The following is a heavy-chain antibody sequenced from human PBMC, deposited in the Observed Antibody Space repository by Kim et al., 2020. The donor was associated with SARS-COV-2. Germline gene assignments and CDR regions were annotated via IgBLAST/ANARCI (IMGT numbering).Heavy chain of an antibody. V-gene: IGHV3-33*06. J-gene: IGHJ6*02. CDR3: AKAVEQLWLPHYYYYGMDV. Sequence: GGSLRLSCAASGFTFSSYGMHWVRQAPGKGLEWVAVIWYDGSNKYYADSVKGRFTISRDNSKNTLYLQMNSLRAEDTAVYYCAKAVEQLWLPHYYYYGMDVWGQGTTVTVSS. D-gene: IGHD5-18*01. CDR1: GFTFSSYG. CDR2: IWYDGSNK.